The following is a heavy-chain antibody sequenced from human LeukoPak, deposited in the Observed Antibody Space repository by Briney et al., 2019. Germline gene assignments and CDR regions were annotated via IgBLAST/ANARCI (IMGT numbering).Heavy chain of an antibody. D-gene: IGHD1-14*01. CDR2: IYYSGST. CDR3: ARGANRSDY. V-gene: IGHV4-59*11. J-gene: IGHJ4*02. Sequence: SETLSLTCTVSGGSISSHYWSWIRQPPGKGLEWIGYIYYSGSTNYNPSLKSRVTISVDTSKNQFSLKLSSVTAADTAVYYCARGANRSDYWGQGTLVTVSS. CDR1: GGSISSHY.